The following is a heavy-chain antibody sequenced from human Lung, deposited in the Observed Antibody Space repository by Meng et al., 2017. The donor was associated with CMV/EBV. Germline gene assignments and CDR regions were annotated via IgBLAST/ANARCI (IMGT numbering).Heavy chain of an antibody. J-gene: IGHJ4*02. D-gene: IGHD5-18*01. CDR2: ISAYNGNT. Sequence: ASXXVSXKASGYTFNSYGISWVRQAPGQGLEWVGWISAYNGNTNFAEQFKGRVTMTTDTSTTTAYLELRSLRSDDTAVYYCARAGYSDAPAPVEWGQGTLVNGAS. CDR3: ARAGYSDAPAPVE. V-gene: IGHV1-18*01. CDR1: GYTFNSYG.